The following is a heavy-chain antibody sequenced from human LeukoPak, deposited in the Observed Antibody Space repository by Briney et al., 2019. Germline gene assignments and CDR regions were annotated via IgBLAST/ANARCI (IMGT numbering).Heavy chain of an antibody. CDR1: GGSLSSYY. CDR3: ARTAPLGYSYGQET. J-gene: IGHJ4*02. CDR2: IYYSGST. D-gene: IGHD5-18*01. V-gene: IGHV4-59*01. Sequence: SETLSLTCSVSGGSLSSYYWNWIRQPPGKGLEWIGYIYYSGSTNYNPSLKGRVTISLGTSNNQVSLKLSSVTAADTAVYYCARTAPLGYSYGQETWGQGTLVTVSS.